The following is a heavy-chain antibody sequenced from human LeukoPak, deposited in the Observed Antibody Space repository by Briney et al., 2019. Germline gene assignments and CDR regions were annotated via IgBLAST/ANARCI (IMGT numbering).Heavy chain of an antibody. CDR2: ISSSGSTI. Sequence: GGSLRLSCAASGFTFSSYEMNWVRQAPGKGLEWVSYISSSGSTIYYADSVKGRFTISRDNAKNSPYLLMNSLRAEDTAVYYCARFSSSWLLDYWGQGTLVTVSS. CDR1: GFTFSSYE. J-gene: IGHJ4*02. D-gene: IGHD6-13*01. V-gene: IGHV3-48*03. CDR3: ARFSSSWLLDY.